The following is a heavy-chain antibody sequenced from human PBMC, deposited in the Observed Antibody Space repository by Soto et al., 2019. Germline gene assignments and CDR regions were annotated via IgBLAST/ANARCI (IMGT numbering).Heavy chain of an antibody. Sequence: GASVKVSCKVSGYTLNELSMHWVRQAPGKGLEWMGGFDSEDGETIYAQKFQGRVTMTEDTSTDTAYMELSSLRSEDTAVYYCATDGIPHMITFGGVIVTAFDIWGQGTMVTVSS. J-gene: IGHJ3*02. CDR3: ATDGIPHMITFGGVIVTAFDI. D-gene: IGHD3-16*02. CDR2: FDSEDGET. V-gene: IGHV1-24*01. CDR1: GYTLNELS.